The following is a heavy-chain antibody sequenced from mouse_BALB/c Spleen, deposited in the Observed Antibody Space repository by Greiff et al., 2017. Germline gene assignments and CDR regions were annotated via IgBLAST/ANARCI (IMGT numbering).Heavy chain of an antibody. J-gene: IGHJ4*01. Sequence: EVKLVESGGGLVKPGGSLKLSCAASGFTFSSYTMSWVRQTPEKRLEWVATISSGGSYTYYPDSVKGRFTISRDNAKNTLYLQMSSLKSEDTAMYYCTRGGYVYGRVDYWGQGTSVTVSS. CDR3: TRGGYVYGRVDY. V-gene: IGHV5-6-4*01. CDR1: GFTFSSYT. D-gene: IGHD2-2*01. CDR2: ISSGGSYT.